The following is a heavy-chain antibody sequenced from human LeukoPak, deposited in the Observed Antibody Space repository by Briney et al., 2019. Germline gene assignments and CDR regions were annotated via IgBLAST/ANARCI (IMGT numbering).Heavy chain of an antibody. CDR3: TTDSPDSGYGGTFDY. CDR1: GFTFSNAW. Sequence: GGSLRLSCAASGFTFSNAWMSWVRQAPGKGLEWVGRIKSKTDGGTTDYAAPVKGRFTISRDDSKNTLYLQMNSLKTEDTAVYYCTTDSPDSGYGGTFDYCGQGTLVTVSS. D-gene: IGHD4-23*01. J-gene: IGHJ4*02. CDR2: IKSKTDGGTT. V-gene: IGHV3-15*01.